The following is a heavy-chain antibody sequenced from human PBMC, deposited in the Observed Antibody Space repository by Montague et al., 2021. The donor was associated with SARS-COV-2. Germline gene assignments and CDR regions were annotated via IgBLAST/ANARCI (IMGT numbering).Heavy chain of an antibody. D-gene: IGHD3-10*01. J-gene: IGHJ4*02. Sequence: SETLSLTCTILVGCNSGYDWSCTRLPPRQALEWYAYICYSGSTNYNPSLKSRVTISVDTSKNQFSLKLSSVTAADTAVYYCARVKRGYYYGLGVSAHFDYWGKGTLVTVSS. CDR3: ARVKRGYYYGLGVSAHFDY. CDR2: ICYSGST. V-gene: IGHV4-59*01. CDR1: VGCNSGYD.